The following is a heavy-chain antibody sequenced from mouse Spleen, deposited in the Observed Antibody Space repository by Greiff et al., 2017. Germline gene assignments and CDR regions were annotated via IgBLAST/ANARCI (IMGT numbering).Heavy chain of an antibody. Sequence: QVQLKQPGAELVRPGSSVKLSCKASGYTFTSYWMHWVKQRPIQGLEWIGNIDPSDSETHYNQKFKDKATLTVDKSSSTAYMQLSSLTSEDSAVYYCASELGRGDYFDYWGQGTTLTVSS. D-gene: IGHD4-1*01. CDR2: IDPSDSET. CDR3: ASELGRGDYFDY. J-gene: IGHJ2*01. V-gene: IGHV1-52*01. CDR1: GYTFTSYW.